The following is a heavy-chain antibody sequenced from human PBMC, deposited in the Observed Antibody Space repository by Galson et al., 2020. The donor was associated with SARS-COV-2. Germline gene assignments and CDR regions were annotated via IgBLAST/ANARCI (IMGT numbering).Heavy chain of an antibody. CDR1: AFPFSSYA. CDR3: AKVAARHINSNLDS. Sequence: GGSLRLSCAASAFPFSSYAMHWVRQAPGKGLEWVAVISYDGTHQFYADSVRGRFTISRGNSIYTLYLQMNSLRIEDTAVYYCAKVAARHINSNLDSWGQGTLVTVSS. D-gene: IGHD6-6*01. J-gene: IGHJ4*02. CDR2: ISYDGTHQ. V-gene: IGHV3-30*14.